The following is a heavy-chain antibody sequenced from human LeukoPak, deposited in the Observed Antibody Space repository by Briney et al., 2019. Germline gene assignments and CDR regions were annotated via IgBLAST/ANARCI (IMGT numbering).Heavy chain of an antibody. V-gene: IGHV4-30-2*01. CDR3: ARGYGDYVQGYFAY. Sequence: PSETLSLTCAVSGGSISSGGYSWSWIRQPPGKGLEWIGYIYHSGSTYYNPSLKSRVTISVDRSKNQFSLKLSSVTAADTAAYYCARGYGDYVQGYFAYWGQGTLVTVSS. J-gene: IGHJ4*02. CDR2: IYHSGST. CDR1: GGSISSGGYS. D-gene: IGHD4-17*01.